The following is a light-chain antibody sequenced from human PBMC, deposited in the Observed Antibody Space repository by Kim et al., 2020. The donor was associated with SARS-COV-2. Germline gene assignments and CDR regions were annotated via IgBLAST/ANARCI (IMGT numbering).Light chain of an antibody. CDR1: SSNIANNH. CDR2: DND. Sequence: GQKVTISCSGSSSNIANNHVALYQQVPGTAPKLLIYDNDKRPSGISDRFSGSKSGTSATLGITGLQTGDEADYHCGTWDNSLSAVVFGGGTKVTVL. V-gene: IGLV1-51*01. J-gene: IGLJ2*01. CDR3: GTWDNSLSAVV.